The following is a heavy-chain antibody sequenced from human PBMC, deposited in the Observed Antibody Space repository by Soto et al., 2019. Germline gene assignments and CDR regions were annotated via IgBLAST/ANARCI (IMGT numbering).Heavy chain of an antibody. V-gene: IGHV3-66*01. CDR3: AREQPPALYFGMDV. CDR2: IYSNGNT. CDR1: GLTVSSNY. Sequence: EVQLVESGGGLVQPGGSLRLSCAASGLTVSSNYMSWARQTPGKGLEWVSVIYSNGNTYYADPVKGRFTISRDNSKNTVYLQMNSLRAEDTAVYYCAREQPPALYFGMDVWGQGTTVIVSS. D-gene: IGHD2-15*01. J-gene: IGHJ6*02.